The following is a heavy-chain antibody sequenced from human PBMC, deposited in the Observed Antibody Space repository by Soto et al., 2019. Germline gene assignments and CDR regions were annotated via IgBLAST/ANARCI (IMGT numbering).Heavy chain of an antibody. CDR1: GFTFSSYA. V-gene: IGHV3-23*01. CDR3: AKDCGDIVVVVAGPGFDY. Sequence: WGSLRLSCAASGFTFSSYAMRWVRQAPGKGLEWVSAISGSGGSTYYADSVKGRFTISRDNSKNTLYLQMNSLRAEDTAVYYCAKDCGDIVVVVAGPGFDYWGQGTLVTVSP. J-gene: IGHJ4*02. CDR2: ISGSGGST. D-gene: IGHD2-15*01.